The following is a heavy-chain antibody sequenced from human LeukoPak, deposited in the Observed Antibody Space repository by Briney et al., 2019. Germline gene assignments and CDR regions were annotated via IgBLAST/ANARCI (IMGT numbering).Heavy chain of an antibody. CDR1: GGTFSSYA. Sequence: SVKVSCKASGGTFSSYAISWVRQAPGQGLEWMGGIIPIFGTANYAQKFQGRVTITTDESTSTAYMELSSLRSEDTAVYYCARSPTDYWSGYRSEYYYYYYMDVWGKGTTVTVSS. CDR3: ARSPTDYWSGYRSEYYYYYYMDV. J-gene: IGHJ6*03. CDR2: IIPIFGTA. V-gene: IGHV1-69*05. D-gene: IGHD3-3*01.